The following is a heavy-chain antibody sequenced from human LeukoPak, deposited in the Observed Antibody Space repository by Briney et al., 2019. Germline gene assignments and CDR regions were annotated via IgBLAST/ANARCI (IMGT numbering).Heavy chain of an antibody. J-gene: IGHJ5*02. Sequence: PSETLSLACTVSGGSISSSSYYWGWIRQPPGKGLEWIGSIYYSGSTYYNPSLKSRVTISVDTSKNQFSLKLSSVTAADTAVYYCARAKAYYYGSGRLVSWFDPWGQGTLVTVSS. CDR1: GGSISSSSYY. D-gene: IGHD3-10*01. CDR3: ARAKAYYYGSGRLVSWFDP. V-gene: IGHV4-39*07. CDR2: IYYSGST.